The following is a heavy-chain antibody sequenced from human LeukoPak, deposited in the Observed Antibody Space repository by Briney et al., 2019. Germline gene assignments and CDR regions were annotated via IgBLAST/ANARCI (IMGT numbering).Heavy chain of an antibody. CDR3: ARDLNMYYYDSSGYYLDY. CDR2: ISSSGSTI. CDR1: GFTFGDYY. D-gene: IGHD3-22*01. J-gene: IGHJ4*02. V-gene: IGHV3-11*01. Sequence: GGSLRLSCAASGFTFGDYYMSWIRQAPGKGLEWVSYISSSGSTIYYADSVKGRFTISRDNAKNSLYLQMNSLRAEDTAVYYCARDLNMYYYDSSGYYLDYWGQGTLVTVSS.